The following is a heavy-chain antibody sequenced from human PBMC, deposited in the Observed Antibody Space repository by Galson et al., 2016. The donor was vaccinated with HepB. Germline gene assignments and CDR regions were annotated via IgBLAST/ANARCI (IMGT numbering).Heavy chain of an antibody. J-gene: IGHJ3*01. Sequence: SVKVSCKASGYTFTNFGVNCVRQAPGQGPEWLGWISAYNGNTKYPHKVQGRVTMTTDASTSTAYMELRSLRSDDTAVYYCARVYPGVTLDFWGQGTMVTVSA. CDR3: ARVYPGVTLDF. V-gene: IGHV1-18*01. CDR2: ISAYNGNT. CDR1: GYTFTNFG. D-gene: IGHD2-8*01.